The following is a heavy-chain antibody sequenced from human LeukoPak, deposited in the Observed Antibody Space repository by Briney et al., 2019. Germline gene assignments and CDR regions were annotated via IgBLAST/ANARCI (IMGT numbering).Heavy chain of an antibody. V-gene: IGHV3-30*01. CDR1: GFTFSSYA. D-gene: IGHD3-22*01. CDR3: ARDSAPWLLLVPDV. CDR2: ISYDGSNK. J-gene: IGHJ6*04. Sequence: GGSLRLSCAASGFTFSSYAMHWVRQAPGKGLEWVAVISYDGSNKYYADSVKGRFTISRDNSKNTLYLQMNSLRAGDTAVYYCARDSAPWLLLVPDVWGKGTTVTVSS.